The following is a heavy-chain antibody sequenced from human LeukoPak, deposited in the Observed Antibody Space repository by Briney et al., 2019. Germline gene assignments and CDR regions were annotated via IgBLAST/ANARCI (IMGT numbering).Heavy chain of an antibody. J-gene: IGHJ4*02. CDR2: ISSSSSYI. V-gene: IGHV3-21*01. D-gene: IGHD3-10*01. Sequence: GGSLRLSCAASGFTFSSYSMNWVRQVPGKGLEWVSSISSSSSYIYYADSVKGRFTISRDNAKNSLYLQMNSLRAEDTAVYYCARDRDGSGNFDYWGQGTLVTVSS. CDR3: ARDRDGSGNFDY. CDR1: GFTFSSYS.